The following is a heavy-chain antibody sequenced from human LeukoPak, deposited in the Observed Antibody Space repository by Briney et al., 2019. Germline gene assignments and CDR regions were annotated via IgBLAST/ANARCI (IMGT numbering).Heavy chain of an antibody. CDR2: MNPNSGNT. V-gene: IGHV1-8*01. D-gene: IGHD2-2*03. J-gene: IGHJ5*02. CDR3: ARGRGGYFPFDP. CDR1: GYTFASYD. Sequence: ASVKVSCKASGYTFASYDINWVRQATGQGLEWMGWMNPNSGNTGYAQKFQGRVTMTRNTSISTAYMELSSLRSEDTAVYYCARGRGGYFPFDPWGQGTLVTVSS.